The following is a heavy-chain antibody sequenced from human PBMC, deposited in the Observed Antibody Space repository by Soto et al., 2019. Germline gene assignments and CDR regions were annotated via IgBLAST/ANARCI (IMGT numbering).Heavy chain of an antibody. Sequence: ASVKVSCKASGYTFTSYAMHWVRQAPGQRLEWMGWINAGNGNTKYSQKFQGRVTITRDTSASTAYMELSSLRSEDTAVYYCARERSGSNYLYYYYYMDVWGKGTTVTVSS. CDR3: ARERSGSNYLYYYYYMDV. J-gene: IGHJ6*03. CDR1: GYTFTSYA. D-gene: IGHD4-4*01. CDR2: INAGNGNT. V-gene: IGHV1-3*01.